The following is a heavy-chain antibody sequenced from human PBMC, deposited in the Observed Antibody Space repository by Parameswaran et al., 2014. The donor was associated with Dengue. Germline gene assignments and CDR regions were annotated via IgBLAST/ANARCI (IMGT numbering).Heavy chain of an antibody. J-gene: IGHJ4*02. CDR2: IWYDGSNK. D-gene: IGHD4-11*01. V-gene: IGHV3-33*01. Sequence: WIRQPPGKGLEWVAVIWYDGSNKYYADSVKGRFTISRDNSRNTLYLQMNSVSPDDTAVYYCVRDLDCSRVSCFDNWGQGTPVTVSS. CDR3: VRDLDCSRVSCFDN.